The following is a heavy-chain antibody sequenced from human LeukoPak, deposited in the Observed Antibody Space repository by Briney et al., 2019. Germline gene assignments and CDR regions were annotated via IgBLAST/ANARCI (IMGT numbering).Heavy chain of an antibody. J-gene: IGHJ4*02. D-gene: IGHD2-8*01. V-gene: IGHV3-7*01. CDR2: IKQDGSQK. CDR1: GFTFSSYW. Sequence: GGSLRLSCAASGFTFSSYWVSWVRQAPGKGLECVANIKQDGSQKYYVDSVKGRFTISRDNAKNSLYLQVNSLRSEDTAVYYCARDVGPNDYVDYWGQGTLVTVSS. CDR3: ARDVGPNDYVDY.